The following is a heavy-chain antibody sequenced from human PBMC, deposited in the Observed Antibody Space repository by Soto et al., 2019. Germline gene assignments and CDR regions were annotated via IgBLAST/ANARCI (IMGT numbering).Heavy chain of an antibody. V-gene: IGHV3-23*01. Sequence: GGSLRLSCAASGFTFSSYAMSWVRQAPGKGLEWVSAISGSGGSTYYADSVKGRFTISRDNSKNTLYLQMNSLRAEDTAVYYCAKDLGPVVVVPARPSDYWGQGTLVTVSS. J-gene: IGHJ4*02. D-gene: IGHD2-15*01. CDR2: ISGSGGST. CDR3: AKDLGPVVVVPARPSDY. CDR1: GFTFSSYA.